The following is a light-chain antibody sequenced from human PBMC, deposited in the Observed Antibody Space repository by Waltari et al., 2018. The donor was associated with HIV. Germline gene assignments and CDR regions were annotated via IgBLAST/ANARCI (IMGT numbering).Light chain of an antibody. J-gene: IGKJ1*01. CDR1: QDIGSS. CDR2: RAS. Sequence: DIRMTPSPSSLSASVGDRITITCRASQDIGSSLAWYQQMPGTVPKLVIFRASSLQSGVSSRFSGSGSGTYFTLTISSLQPEDAATYFCQKYNSAPHAFGQGTRVEI. CDR3: QKYNSAPHA. V-gene: IGKV1-27*01.